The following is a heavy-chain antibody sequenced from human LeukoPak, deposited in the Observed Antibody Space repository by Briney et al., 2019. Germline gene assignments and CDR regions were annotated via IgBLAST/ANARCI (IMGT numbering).Heavy chain of an antibody. D-gene: IGHD3-10*01. CDR1: GFTFSDYY. V-gene: IGHV3-11*04. CDR2: ISSSGSTI. J-gene: IGHJ6*02. Sequence: GGSLRLSCAASGFTFSDYYMSWIRQAPGKGLEWVSYISSSGSTIYYADSVKGRFTISRDNAKNSLYLQMNSLRAEDTAVYYCARLTFSGRPRYYGMDVWGQGTTVTVSS. CDR3: ARLTFSGRPRYYGMDV.